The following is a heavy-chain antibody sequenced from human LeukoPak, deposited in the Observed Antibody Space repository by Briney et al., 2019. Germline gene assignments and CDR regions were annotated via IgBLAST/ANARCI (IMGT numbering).Heavy chain of an antibody. D-gene: IGHD5-12*01. CDR1: GFTFRSYG. Sequence: PGGSLRLSCAASGFTFRSYGMHWVRQAPGKGLESVAVISYDGSNQYYADSVKGRFTISRDNSKNTLYLQMNSLRAEDTAVYYCAKDVSNTRGYSGYGIDYWGQGTLVTVSS. CDR2: ISYDGSNQ. J-gene: IGHJ4*02. V-gene: IGHV3-30*18. CDR3: AKDVSNTRGYSGYGIDY.